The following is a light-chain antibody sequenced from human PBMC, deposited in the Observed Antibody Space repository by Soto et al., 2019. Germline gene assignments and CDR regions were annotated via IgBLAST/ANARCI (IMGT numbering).Light chain of an antibody. CDR1: SSDVGGYNY. CDR3: SSYTSSSTLV. J-gene: IGLJ2*01. Sequence: QSALTQPASVSGSPGQSITISCTGTSSDVGGYNYVSWYQQHPGKAPKLMIYDVSNWPSGVSNRFSGSKSGNTASLTISGLQAEDDADYYCSSYTSSSTLVFGGGTKVTVL. CDR2: DVS. V-gene: IGLV2-14*01.